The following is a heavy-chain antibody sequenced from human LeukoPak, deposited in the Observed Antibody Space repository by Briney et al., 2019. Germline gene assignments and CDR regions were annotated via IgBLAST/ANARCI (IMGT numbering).Heavy chain of an antibody. J-gene: IGHJ4*02. V-gene: IGHV1-2*02. CDR1: GYTFTGYY. D-gene: IGHD5-18*01. CDR3: SRGSGISYGGIDY. CDR2: IHPKSGDT. Sequence: ASVKVSCKASGYTFTGYYLHWVRQAPGQGLEWMGWIHPKSGDTKYAQKFLGRVTLTRDTSTTIVYMDLKWLTSDDTAVYYCSRGSGISYGGIDYWGQGTLVTVSS.